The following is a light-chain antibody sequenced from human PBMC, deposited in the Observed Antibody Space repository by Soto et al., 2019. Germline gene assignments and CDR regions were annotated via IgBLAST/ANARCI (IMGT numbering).Light chain of an antibody. CDR2: EVS. J-gene: IGLJ2*01. Sequence: QSVLTQPASVSGSPGQSINISCTGTSSDVGSYNLVSWYQQYPGKAPKLMVYEVSKRPSGVSNRFSGSKSGNTASLTISGLQAEDEADYYCCSFAGSVIFVVFGGGTKLTVL. V-gene: IGLV2-23*02. CDR3: CSFAGSVIFVV. CDR1: SSDVGSYNL.